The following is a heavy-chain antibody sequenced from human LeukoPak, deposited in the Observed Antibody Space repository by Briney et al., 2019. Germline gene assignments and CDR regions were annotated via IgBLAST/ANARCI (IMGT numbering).Heavy chain of an antibody. CDR1: GGSISSYY. Sequence: SETLSLTCTVSGGSISSYYWSWIRQPPGKGLEWIGYIYYSGSTNYNPSLKSRVTISVDTSKNQFSLKLSSVTAADTAVYYCARVHWAFLESAGFDPWGQGTLVTVSS. CDR2: IYYSGST. J-gene: IGHJ5*02. V-gene: IGHV4-59*01. CDR3: ARVHWAFLESAGFDP. D-gene: IGHD1-1*01.